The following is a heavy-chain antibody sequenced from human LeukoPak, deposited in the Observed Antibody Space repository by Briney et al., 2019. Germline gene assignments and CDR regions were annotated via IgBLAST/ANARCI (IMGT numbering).Heavy chain of an antibody. CDR2: ISRSGRSI. CDR1: GFTFRDYY. J-gene: IGHJ4*02. D-gene: IGHD4-11*01. Sequence: GGSLRLSCVASGFTFRDYYMGWIRQAPGKGLEWVSYISRSGRSIYTADSVQGRFTISRDNAKDSLYLQMNSLRAEDTAVYYCARGLLVTKYYFDYWGQGTLVTVSS. CDR3: ARGLLVTKYYFDY. V-gene: IGHV3-11*01.